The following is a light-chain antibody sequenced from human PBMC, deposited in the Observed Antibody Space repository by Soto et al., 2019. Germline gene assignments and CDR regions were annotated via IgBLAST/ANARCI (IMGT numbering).Light chain of an antibody. CDR3: QHYGSSLPYT. Sequence: EIVLTQSPGTLSLSPGERATLSCRASQTVSSNYLAWYQQKPGQSPRLLIYGASIRATGIPDRFSGSGSGTDFTLTISRLEPEDFAVYSCQHYGSSLPYTFGQGTKLEIK. V-gene: IGKV3-20*01. CDR1: QTVSSNY. CDR2: GAS. J-gene: IGKJ2*01.